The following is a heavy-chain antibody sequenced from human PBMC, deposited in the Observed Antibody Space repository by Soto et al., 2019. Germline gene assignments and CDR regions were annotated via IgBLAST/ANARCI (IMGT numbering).Heavy chain of an antibody. V-gene: IGHV5-10-1*01. CDR3: ARGGRQCSSTSCYVADNWFDP. Sequence: GESLKISCKGSGYSLTSYWISWVRQMPGKGLEWMGRIDPSDSYTNYSPSFQGHVTISADKSISTAYLQWSSLKASDTAMYYCARGGRQCSSTSCYVADNWFDPWGQGTLVTVSS. CDR2: IDPSDSYT. CDR1: GYSLTSYW. D-gene: IGHD2-2*01. J-gene: IGHJ5*02.